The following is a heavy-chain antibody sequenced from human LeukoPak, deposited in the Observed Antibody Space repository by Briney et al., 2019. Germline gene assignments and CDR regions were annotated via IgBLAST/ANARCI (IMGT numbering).Heavy chain of an antibody. J-gene: IGHJ4*02. CDR3: AKGDEYDY. CDR2: ISGSSTYI. Sequence: GGSLRLSCAASGFIFNNYFMNWVRQAPGKGLEWVSSISGSSTYIYDADSVKGRFTVSRDNAKNSLYLQMNSLRAEDTAVYYCAKGDEYDYWGQGTLVTVSS. V-gene: IGHV3-21*01. CDR1: GFIFNNYF. D-gene: IGHD2-2*01.